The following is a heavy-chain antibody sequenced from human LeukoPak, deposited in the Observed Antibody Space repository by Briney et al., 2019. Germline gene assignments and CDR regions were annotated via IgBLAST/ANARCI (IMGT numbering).Heavy chain of an antibody. J-gene: IGHJ4*02. CDR3: ATNTRAYAVLLAY. CDR1: GFTFSSSW. D-gene: IGHD4-17*01. CDR2: INQDGGQK. V-gene: IGHV3-7*01. Sequence: GGSLRLSCAASGFTFSSSWMIWARQAPGKGLEWVANINQDGGQKYYLDSVKGRFTISRDNADNSLYLQMDGLRAEDMAVYYCATNTRAYAVLLAYWGQGTLVTVSS.